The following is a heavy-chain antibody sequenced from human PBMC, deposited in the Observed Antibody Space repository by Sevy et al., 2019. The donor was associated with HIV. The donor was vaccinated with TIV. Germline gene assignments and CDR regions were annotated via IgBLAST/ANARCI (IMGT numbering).Heavy chain of an antibody. J-gene: IGHJ4*02. D-gene: IGHD2-15*01. Sequence: GGSLRLSCAASGFTFSSYGMHWVRQAPGKGLEWVAVISYDGSNKCYADSVKGRFTISRDNSKNTLYLQMNSLRAEDTAVYYCAKAGRIGYCSGGSCDFGDYWGQGTLVTVSS. CDR2: ISYDGSNK. V-gene: IGHV3-30*18. CDR3: AKAGRIGYCSGGSCDFGDY. CDR1: GFTFSSYG.